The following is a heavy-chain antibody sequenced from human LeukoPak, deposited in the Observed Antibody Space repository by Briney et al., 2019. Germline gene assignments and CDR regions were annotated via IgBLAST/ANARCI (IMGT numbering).Heavy chain of an antibody. V-gene: IGHV3-7*03. J-gene: IGHJ4*02. CDR2: IKEDGSEK. Sequence: PGGSLRLSCAASGLTFSNAWMSWVRQAPGKGLEWVANIKEDGSEKFYVDSVRGRFTISRDNAKNSLYLQMNSLRAEDTAVYYCAKDLSSGWPYSFDYWGQGTLVTVSS. CDR3: AKDLSSGWPYSFDY. D-gene: IGHD6-19*01. CDR1: GLTFSNAW.